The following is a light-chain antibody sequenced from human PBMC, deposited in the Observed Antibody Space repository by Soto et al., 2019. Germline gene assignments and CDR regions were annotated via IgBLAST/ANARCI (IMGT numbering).Light chain of an antibody. CDR1: QSFRGL. J-gene: IGKJ1*01. Sequence: EVVLTQSPVTLSLSPGERATLSFRASQSFRGLLAWYQQKPGQAPRLLIYDAYNRATGIPPRFSGSGSGTDFTLTISRLEPEDFAVYYCQHFVNSLTWTFGQGTKVDIK. V-gene: IGKV3-11*01. CDR3: QHFVNSLTWT. CDR2: DAY.